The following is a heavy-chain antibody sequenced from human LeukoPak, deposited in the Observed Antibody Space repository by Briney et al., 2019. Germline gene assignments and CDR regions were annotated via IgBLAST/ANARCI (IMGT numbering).Heavy chain of an antibody. CDR3: ARRRRTTGTTVAYFDY. J-gene: IGHJ4*02. Sequence: SETLSLTCTVSGGFISSGSYYWGWIRQPPGKGLEWIGSIYYNGSTYYNPSLKSRVTISVDTSKNQFSLKLSSVTAADTAVYYCARRRRTTGTTVAYFDYWGQGTLVTVSS. V-gene: IGHV4-39*07. D-gene: IGHD1-1*01. CDR2: IYYNGST. CDR1: GGFISSGSYY.